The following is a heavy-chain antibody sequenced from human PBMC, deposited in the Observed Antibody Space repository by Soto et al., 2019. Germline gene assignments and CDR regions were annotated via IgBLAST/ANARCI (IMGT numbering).Heavy chain of an antibody. J-gene: IGHJ6*02. CDR3: ASHGGGYAPRKFTQHYYYYGMDV. CDR1: GGTFSSYA. Sequence: SVKVSCKASGGTFSSYAISWVRQAPGQGLEWMGGIIPIFGTANYAQKFQGRVTITADESTSTAYMELSSLGSEDTAVYYCASHGGGYAPRKFTQHYYYYGMDVWGQGTTVTVSS. V-gene: IGHV1-69*13. CDR2: IIPIFGTA. D-gene: IGHD5-12*01.